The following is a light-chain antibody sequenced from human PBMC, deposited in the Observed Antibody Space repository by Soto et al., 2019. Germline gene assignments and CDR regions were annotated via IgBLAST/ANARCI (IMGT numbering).Light chain of an antibody. Sequence: QPALTQPASVSGSPGQSITISCTGTSSDVGSYNLVSWYQQYPGKAPKLMIYEDNKRPSGISNRFSVSKSGNTASLSISGLLAEDEADYYCCSYAGGSTWVFGGGTKLTVL. CDR2: EDN. CDR1: SSDVGSYNL. V-gene: IGLV2-23*01. J-gene: IGLJ3*02. CDR3: CSYAGGSTWV.